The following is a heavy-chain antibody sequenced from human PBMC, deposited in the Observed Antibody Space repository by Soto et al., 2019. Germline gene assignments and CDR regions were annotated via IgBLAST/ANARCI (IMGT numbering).Heavy chain of an antibody. CDR3: AKGASGHCSGVTCYNFDC. CDR1: GGTFSSYA. CDR2: IIPIFGTA. V-gene: IGHV1-69*06. J-gene: IGHJ4*02. D-gene: IGHD2-15*01. Sequence: SVKVSCKASGGTFSSYAISWVRQAPGQGLEWMGGIIPIFGTANYAQKFQGRVTITADKPTSTAYMELSSLRVEDTAVYYCAKGASGHCSGVTCYNFDCWGQGTPVTVSS.